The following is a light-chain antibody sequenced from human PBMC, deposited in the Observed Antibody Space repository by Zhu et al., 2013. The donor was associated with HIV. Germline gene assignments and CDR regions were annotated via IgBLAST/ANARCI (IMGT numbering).Light chain of an antibody. V-gene: IGKV4-1*01. CDR2: WAS. J-gene: IGKJ2*01. CDR1: QSVLYSSNNNNY. CDR3: QQYYSTPYT. Sequence: DIVMTQSPDSLAVSLGERATIKCKSSQSVLYSSNNNNYLAWYQHKPRQPPKLLIYWASNRASGVPDRFSGSGSGTDFTLTISSLQAEDVAVYYCQQYYSTPYTFGQGTKLEIK.